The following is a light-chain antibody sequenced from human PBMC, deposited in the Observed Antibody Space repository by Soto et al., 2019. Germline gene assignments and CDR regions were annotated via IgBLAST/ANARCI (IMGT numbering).Light chain of an antibody. V-gene: IGKV1-5*03. Sequence: DIHMTQSPSTLSASVGGRVTITCRASQSISSWLAWYQQKPGKAPNLLIYKTSNLESGVPSRFSGSGSGTELTLTISSLQPDDFSTYYCQHYNDYSWAFGQGTKVEIK. CDR1: QSISSW. CDR2: KTS. J-gene: IGKJ1*01. CDR3: QHYNDYSWA.